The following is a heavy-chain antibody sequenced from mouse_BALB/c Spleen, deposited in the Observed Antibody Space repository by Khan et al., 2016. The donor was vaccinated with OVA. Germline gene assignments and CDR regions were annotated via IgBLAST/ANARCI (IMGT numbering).Heavy chain of an antibody. D-gene: IGHD1-1*01. Sequence: DVKLVESGGDLVKPGGSLKLSCAASGFTFSTYGMSWVRQAPDKRLEWVATVSTGGSYTYYPDSVKGRFTISRDNAKTTLYLQMSGLRSEDTAMFYCTRLAYYYDSEGFAYWGQGTLVTVSA. J-gene: IGHJ3*01. CDR3: TRLAYYYDSEGFAY. CDR2: VSTGGSYT. V-gene: IGHV5-6*02. CDR1: GFTFSTYG.